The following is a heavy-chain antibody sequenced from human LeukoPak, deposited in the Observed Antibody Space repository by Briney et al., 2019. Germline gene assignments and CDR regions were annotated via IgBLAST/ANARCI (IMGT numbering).Heavy chain of an antibody. CDR2: IKQDGSEK. CDR1: GFTFSSYW. D-gene: IGHD4-17*01. J-gene: IGHJ6*02. Sequence: GGSLRLSCAASGFTFSSYWMSWVRQAPGKGLEWVANIKQDGSEKYYVDSVKGRFTISRDNAKNSLYLQMNSLRAEDTAVYYCAKVSYGDYPPYYYYYGMDVWGQGTTVTVSS. CDR3: AKVSYGDYPPYYYYYGMDV. V-gene: IGHV3-7*01.